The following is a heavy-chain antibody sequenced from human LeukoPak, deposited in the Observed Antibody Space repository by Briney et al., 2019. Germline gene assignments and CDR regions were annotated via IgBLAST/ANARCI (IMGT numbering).Heavy chain of an antibody. CDR1: GGSISSYY. J-gene: IGHJ4*02. CDR3: ARTVPRAGYSSSWHLDY. CDR2: IYYSGST. Sequence: SETLSLTCTVSGGSISSYYWSWIRQPPGKGLEWIGYIYYSGSTNYNPSLKSRVTISVDTSKNQFSLRLSSVTAADTAVYYCARTVPRAGYSSSWHLDYWGQGTLVTVSS. D-gene: IGHD6-13*01. V-gene: IGHV4-59*01.